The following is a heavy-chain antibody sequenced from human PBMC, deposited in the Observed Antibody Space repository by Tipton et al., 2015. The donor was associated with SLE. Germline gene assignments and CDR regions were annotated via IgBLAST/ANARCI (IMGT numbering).Heavy chain of an antibody. CDR3: TRGGDFDY. CDR2: MNPYTGKT. V-gene: IGHV1-8*01. CDR1: GYTFSKFG. D-gene: IGHD3-3*01. J-gene: IGHJ4*02. Sequence: QLVQSGAEVQKPGASVKVSCKASGYTFSKFGVSWVRQATGQGLEWMGYMNPYTGKTGYAQKFQGRVTLTWTTSISTAYMEMTSLTSEDTAIYFCTRGGDFDYWGQGTRVTVSS.